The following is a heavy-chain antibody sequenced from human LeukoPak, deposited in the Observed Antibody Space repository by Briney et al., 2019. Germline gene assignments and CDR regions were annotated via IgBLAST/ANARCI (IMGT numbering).Heavy chain of an antibody. CDR3: AREVSPAAPSPFDY. D-gene: IGHD2-2*01. V-gene: IGHV3-30-3*01. CDR1: GFTFSSYA. CDR2: ISYDGSNK. J-gene: IGHJ4*02. Sequence: GRSLRLSCAASGFTFSSYAMHWVRQAPGKGLEWVAVISYDGSNKYYADSVKGRFTISRDNSKNTLYLQMNSLRAEDTAVYYCAREVSPAAPSPFDYWGQGTLVTVSS.